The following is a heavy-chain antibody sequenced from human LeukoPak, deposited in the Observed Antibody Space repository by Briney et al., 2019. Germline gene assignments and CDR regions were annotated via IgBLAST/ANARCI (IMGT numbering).Heavy chain of an antibody. V-gene: IGHV4-38-2*01. CDR2: IYHSGST. J-gene: IGHJ3*02. D-gene: IGHD5-12*01. CDR1: GYSISSGYY. CDR3: ARTVDTVATADACDI. Sequence: VKPSETLSLTCAVSGYSISSGYYWGWIRQPPGKGLEWIGTIYHSGSTYYNPSLKSRVTISIDTSKNQFSLKLSSVTAADTAVYYCARTVDTVATADACDIWGQGTMVTVSS.